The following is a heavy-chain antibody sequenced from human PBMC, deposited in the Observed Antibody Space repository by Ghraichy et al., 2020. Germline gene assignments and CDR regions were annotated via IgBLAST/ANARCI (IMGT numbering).Heavy chain of an antibody. V-gene: IGHV4-59*08. CDR2: IYYSGSI. CDR3: ARHTSGSFIRFDP. D-gene: IGHD3-10*01. Sequence: SQTLSLTCSISGGSIRGFYWSWIRQSPGKGLEWIGYIYYSGSINYNPSLKSRVTISVDTFNNQFSLKLSSVTAADTAVYFCARHTSGSFIRFDPWGQGTLVTVSS. J-gene: IGHJ5*02. CDR1: GGSIRGFY.